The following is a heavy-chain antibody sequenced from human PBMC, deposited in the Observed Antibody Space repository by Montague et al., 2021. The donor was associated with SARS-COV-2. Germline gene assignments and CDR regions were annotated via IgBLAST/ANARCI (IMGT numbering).Heavy chain of an antibody. Sequence: SETLSLTCAVSGGSITGFSWSWVRQPAGKGLEWIGRVTTSGTTNYSPSLRSRVTMSVDTPKNQFSLNLNSVTAADTAIYYCARTPTRPLPLDSWGQGTLVTVSS. CDR2: VTTSGTT. V-gene: IGHV4-4*07. CDR1: GGSITGFS. J-gene: IGHJ4*02. CDR3: ARTPTRPLPLDS. D-gene: IGHD6-6*01.